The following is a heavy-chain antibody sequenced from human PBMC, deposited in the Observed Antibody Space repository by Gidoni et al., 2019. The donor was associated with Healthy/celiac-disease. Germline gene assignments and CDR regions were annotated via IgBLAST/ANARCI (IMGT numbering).Heavy chain of an antibody. J-gene: IGHJ4*02. D-gene: IGHD1-26*01. V-gene: IGHV5-10-1*03. CDR3: ARQRPPQWEPQTRSFDY. Sequence: EVQLVQSGAEVKKPGESLRISCKGSGYSFTSYWISWVRQMPGKGLEWMGRIDPSDSYTNYSPSFQGHVTISADKSISTAYLQWSSLKASDTAMYYCARQRPPQWEPQTRSFDYWGQGTLVTVSS. CDR1: GYSFTSYW. CDR2: IDPSDSYT.